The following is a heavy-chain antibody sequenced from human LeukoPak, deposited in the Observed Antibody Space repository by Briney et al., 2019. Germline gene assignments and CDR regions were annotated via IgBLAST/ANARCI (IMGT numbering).Heavy chain of an antibody. CDR3: ARGGNWGSWYFDL. CDR2: INPNSGGT. Sequence: ASVKASCKASGYTFTGYYMHWMRQAPGQGLEWMGWINPNSGGTNYAQKFQGRVTMTRDTSISTAYMELFRLRFDDTAVYYCARGGNWGSWYFDLWGRGTLVTVSS. J-gene: IGHJ2*01. CDR1: GYTFTGYY. V-gene: IGHV1-2*02. D-gene: IGHD3-16*01.